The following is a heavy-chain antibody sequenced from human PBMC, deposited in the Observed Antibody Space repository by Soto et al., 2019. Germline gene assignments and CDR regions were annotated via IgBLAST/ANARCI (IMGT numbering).Heavy chain of an antibody. J-gene: IGHJ4*02. D-gene: IGHD3-9*01. V-gene: IGHV1-18*01. CDR3: ARDPVRYFNWFCDGVYFDY. CDR2: ISAYNGNT. Sequence: QVQLVQSGAEVKKPGASVKVSCKASGYTFTSYGISWVRQAPGQGLEWMGWISAYNGNTNYAQKLQGRVTMTTDTPTSPAYMELRSLRSDETAVYYCARDPVRYFNWFCDGVYFDYWGQGTLVTVSS. CDR1: GYTFTSYG.